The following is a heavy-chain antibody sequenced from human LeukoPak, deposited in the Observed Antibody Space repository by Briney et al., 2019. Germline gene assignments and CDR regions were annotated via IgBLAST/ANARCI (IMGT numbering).Heavy chain of an antibody. J-gene: IGHJ4*02. D-gene: IGHD3-3*01. CDR1: GYTFTSYY. CDR3: ARSSTLRFLEWLPQYYFDY. Sequence: ASVKVSCKASGYTFTSYYMHWVRQVPGQGLEWMGIINPSGGSTSYAQKFQGRVTMTRDTSTSTVYMELSSLRSEDTAVYYCARSSTLRFLEWLPQYYFDYWGQGTLVTVSS. V-gene: IGHV1-46*01. CDR2: INPSGGST.